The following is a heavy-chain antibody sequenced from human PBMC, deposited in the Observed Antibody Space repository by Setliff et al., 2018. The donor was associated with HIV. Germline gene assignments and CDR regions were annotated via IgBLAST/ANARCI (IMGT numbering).Heavy chain of an antibody. CDR1: GFTFDDYT. J-gene: IGHJ4*02. CDR3: AKDGWGYDYVGAYYFDY. Sequence: GGSLRLSCAASGFTFDDYTMHWVRQAPGKGLEWVSLISWDGDMTYYADSVKGRFTISRDNSKNSLYLQLNSLTTEDTGLYYCAKDGWGYDYVGAYYFDYWGQGTPVTVSS. CDR2: ISWDGDMT. V-gene: IGHV3-43*01. D-gene: IGHD5-12*01.